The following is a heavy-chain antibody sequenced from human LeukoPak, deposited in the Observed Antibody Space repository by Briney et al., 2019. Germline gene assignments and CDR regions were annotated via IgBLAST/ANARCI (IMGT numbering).Heavy chain of an antibody. Sequence: ASVKVSCKVSGYTLTELSMHWVRQAPGKGLEWMGGFDPEDGETIYAQKFQGRVTMTEDTSTDTAYMELSSLRSEDTAVYYCASTLISSYYYDSSGKNWFDPWGQGILVTVSS. V-gene: IGHV1-24*01. CDR3: ASTLISSYYYDSSGKNWFDP. CDR1: GYTLTELS. J-gene: IGHJ5*02. D-gene: IGHD3-22*01. CDR2: FDPEDGET.